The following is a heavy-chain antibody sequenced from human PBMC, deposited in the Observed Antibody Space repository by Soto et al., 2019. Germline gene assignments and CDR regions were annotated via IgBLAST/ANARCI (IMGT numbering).Heavy chain of an antibody. CDR2: IYYSGST. J-gene: IGHJ3*02. CDR3: ARLYYEVWSGYSGDAFDI. CDR1: GGSISSYY. V-gene: IGHV4-59*01. Sequence: PSETLSLTCTVSGGSISSYYWSWIRRPPGKGLEWIGYIYYSGSTNYNPSLKSRVTISVDTSKNQFSLKLSSVTAADTAVYYCARLYYEVWSGYSGDAFDIWGQGTMVTVAS. D-gene: IGHD3-3*01.